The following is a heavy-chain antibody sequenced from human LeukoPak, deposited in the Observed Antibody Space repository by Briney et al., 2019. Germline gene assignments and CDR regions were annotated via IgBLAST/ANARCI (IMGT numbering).Heavy chain of an antibody. D-gene: IGHD4-17*01. J-gene: IGHJ5*02. CDR1: GFTVSNTY. Sequence: GGSLRLSCAASGFTVSNTYMSWVRQAPGKGLEWVSAISGSGGSTYYADSVKGRFTISRDNSKNTLYLQMNSLRAEDTAVYYCAKGLDYGDYKWFDPWGQGTLVTVSS. V-gene: IGHV3-23*01. CDR3: AKGLDYGDYKWFDP. CDR2: ISGSGGST.